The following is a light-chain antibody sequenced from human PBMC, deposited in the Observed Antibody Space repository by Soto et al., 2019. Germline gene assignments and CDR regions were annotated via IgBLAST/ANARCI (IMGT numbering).Light chain of an antibody. CDR1: GSDVTTYNY. Sequence: QSVLTQPASVSGSPGQSITISCTGTGSDVTTYNYVSWYQQHTDRAPKLVLYEVSNRPSGVSSRFSGSTSGNTASLTVSGLQAEDEAYYYCNSYAGGNTWVFGGGTKLTVL. V-gene: IGLV2-14*01. CDR3: NSYAGGNTWV. CDR2: EVS. J-gene: IGLJ3*02.